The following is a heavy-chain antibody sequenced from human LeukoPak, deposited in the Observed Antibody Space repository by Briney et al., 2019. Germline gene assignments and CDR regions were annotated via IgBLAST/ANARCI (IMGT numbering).Heavy chain of an antibody. CDR2: MYYSGII. V-gene: IGHV4-59*01. D-gene: IGHD2-21*02. J-gene: IGHJ3*02. CDR3: AREGLLCGGDCYRDAFDI. CDR1: GGSISSCY. Sequence: SETLSLTCTVSGGSISSCYWSWIRQPPGKGLKWIGYMYYSGIINYNPSLKSRVTISVDTSKSQFSLQLSSVTAADTAVYYCAREGLLCGGDCYRDAFDIWGQGTMVTVSS.